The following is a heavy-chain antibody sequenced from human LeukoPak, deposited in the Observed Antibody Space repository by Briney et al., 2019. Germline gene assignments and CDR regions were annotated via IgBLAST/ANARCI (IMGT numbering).Heavy chain of an antibody. V-gene: IGHV3-15*01. J-gene: IGHJ3*01. CDR1: GFTFTNTW. Sequence: PGGSLRLSCAASGFTFTNTWMSWVRQAPGKGLEWVGRIKSKTDGATTDYAAPVKDRFTVSRDDSKDTLYLQMSGLKAEDTAVYYCTTNAGSYGIDVWGQGTMVTVSS. D-gene: IGHD1-26*01. CDR2: IKSKTDGATT. CDR3: TTNAGSYGIDV.